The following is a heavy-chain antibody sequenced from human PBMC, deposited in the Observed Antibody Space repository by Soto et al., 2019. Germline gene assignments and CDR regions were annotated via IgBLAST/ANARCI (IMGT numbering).Heavy chain of an antibody. J-gene: IGHJ2*01. D-gene: IGHD2-15*01. CDR3: VRCYCSVGSCYECCHFDL. CDR2: ISASSRNT. CDR1: GYTFSDYA. Sequence: QVQLVQSGGEVKKPGASVKVSCQASGYTFSDYAISWVRQAPGQGLEWMGWISASSRNTDQAQNFQVRVIMTLDTYTNTAYMELRRLRSDDTAVYYCVRCYCSVGSCYECCHFDLWGRGTLVTVSS. V-gene: IGHV1-18*01.